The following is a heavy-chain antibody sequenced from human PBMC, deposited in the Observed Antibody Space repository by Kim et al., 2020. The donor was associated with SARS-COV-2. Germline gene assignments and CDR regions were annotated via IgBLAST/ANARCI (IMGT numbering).Heavy chain of an antibody. Sequence: RYIYYADSVKRRFTISRDNAKNSLYLQMNSLRAEDTAVYYCARDPGAANGWGQGTMVTVSS. CDR2: RYI. J-gene: IGHJ3*01. CDR3: ARDPGAANG. D-gene: IGHD2-15*01. V-gene: IGHV3-21*01.